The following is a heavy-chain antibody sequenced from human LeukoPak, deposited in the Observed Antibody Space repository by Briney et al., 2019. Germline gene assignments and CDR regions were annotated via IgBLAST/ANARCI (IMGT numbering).Heavy chain of an antibody. CDR1: GYTFTGYY. V-gene: IGHV1-2*02. CDR2: LNPNSGGT. Sequence: GASVKVSCKASGYTFTGYYMHWVRQAPGQGLEWMGCLNPNSGGTNYAQKFQGRVTMTRDTSISTAYMELMRLRSDDTAVYYCARETIGEPIATYYYYYYYMDVWGKGTTVTVSS. J-gene: IGHJ6*03. D-gene: IGHD3-10*01. CDR3: ARETIGEPIATYYYYYYYMDV.